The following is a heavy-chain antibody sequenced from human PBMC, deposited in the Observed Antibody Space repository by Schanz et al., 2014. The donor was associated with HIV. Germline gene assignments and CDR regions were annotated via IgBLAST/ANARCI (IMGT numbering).Heavy chain of an antibody. CDR2: IIHIFGTT. Sequence: QVPLVQSGAEVKKPGSSVKVSCKASGGTFSIYAISWVRQAPGQGLEWMGGIIHIFGTTNYAQKFQGRVTITADKSTSTVYMDLSSLRSEDTAVYYCARTYTGDWSTGADWGQGTLVTVSS. J-gene: IGHJ4*02. CDR3: ARTYTGDWSTGAD. CDR1: GGTFSIYA. D-gene: IGHD2-21*02. V-gene: IGHV1-69*06.